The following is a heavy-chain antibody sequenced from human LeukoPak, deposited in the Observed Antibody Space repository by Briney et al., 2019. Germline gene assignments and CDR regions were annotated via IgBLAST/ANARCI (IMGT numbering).Heavy chain of an antibody. CDR1: GFTFSSYW. CDR3: ARDPGSSWFHYYYYYYGMDV. V-gene: IGHV3-7*03. CDR2: IKQDGSEK. Sequence: GSLRLSCAASGFTFSSYWMSWVRQAPGKGLEWVANIKQDGSEKYYVDSVKGRFTISRDNAKNSLYLQMNSLRAEDTAVYYCARDPGSSWFHYYYYYYGMDVWGQGTTVTVSS. D-gene: IGHD6-13*01. J-gene: IGHJ6*02.